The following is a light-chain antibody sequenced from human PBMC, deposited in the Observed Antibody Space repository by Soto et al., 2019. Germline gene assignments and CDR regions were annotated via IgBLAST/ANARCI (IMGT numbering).Light chain of an antibody. CDR2: RNN. J-gene: IGLJ1*01. Sequence: QSVLTQPPSASGTPGQRVTISCSGSSSNIGSNYVYWYQQLPGTAPKLLIYRNNQRPSGVPDRFSGSKSGTSASLAISGLRSEDEDDYYCAWDYSLSSPVFGTGTKVTAL. CDR3: AWDYSLSSPV. V-gene: IGLV1-47*01. CDR1: SSNIGSNY.